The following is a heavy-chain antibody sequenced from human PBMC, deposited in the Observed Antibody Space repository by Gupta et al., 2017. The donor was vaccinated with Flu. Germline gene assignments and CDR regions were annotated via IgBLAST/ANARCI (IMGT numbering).Heavy chain of an antibody. Sequence: SCLGQPLGKGLEWVCFIRDRAYVVTTESAASVKGRFTISRDDSKGMAYLQMNSLETEDTAVYNCARDPYYFEYWGQGTLVTVSS. V-gene: IGHV3-49*03. J-gene: IGHJ4*02. D-gene: IGHD3-16*01. CDR3: ARDPYYFEY. CDR2: IRDRAYVVTT.